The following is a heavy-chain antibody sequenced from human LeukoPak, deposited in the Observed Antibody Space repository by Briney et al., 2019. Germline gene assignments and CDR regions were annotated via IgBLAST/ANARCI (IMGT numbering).Heavy chain of an antibody. V-gene: IGHV3-30*18. CDR2: ISYDGSNE. Sequence: AISYDGSNEYYTDSVKGRFTISRDNSKNTLYLQMSSLRAGDTAVYYCAKDNYYDSSAYQDYWGQGTLVTVSS. J-gene: IGHJ4*02. D-gene: IGHD3-22*01. CDR3: AKDNYYDSSAYQDY.